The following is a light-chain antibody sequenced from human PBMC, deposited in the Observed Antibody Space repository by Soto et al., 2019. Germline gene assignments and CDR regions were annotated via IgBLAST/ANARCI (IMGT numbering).Light chain of an antibody. V-gene: IGKV3-11*01. CDR3: QQRRVWGT. CDR1: QSVSRY. Sequence: EIVLTQSPATLSLSPGERATLSCRASQSVSRYLAWYQQKPGQAPRLLIYDASNRATGIPARFSGSGSGADFTLTISGLEPEAFAVYSCQQRRVWGTFGGVTKVEIK. CDR2: DAS. J-gene: IGKJ4*01.